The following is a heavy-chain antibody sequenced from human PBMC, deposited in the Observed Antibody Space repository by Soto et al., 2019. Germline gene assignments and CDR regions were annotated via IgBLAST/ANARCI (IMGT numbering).Heavy chain of an antibody. J-gene: IGHJ5*02. CDR3: ARKDKSGYFNWFDP. CDR1: GYRFTSYW. Sequence: ESLKISCRTSGYRFTSYWIAWVRQMPGKGLEWMGIIFPSDSDTRYSPSFQGQVTISADRSTSTVFLQWASLKASDTAVYFCARKDKSGYFNWFDPWGQGTLVTVSS. CDR2: IFPSDSDT. D-gene: IGHD3-22*01. V-gene: IGHV5-51*01.